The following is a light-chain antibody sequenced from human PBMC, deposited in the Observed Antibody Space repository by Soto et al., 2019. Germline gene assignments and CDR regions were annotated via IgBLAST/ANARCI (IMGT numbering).Light chain of an antibody. CDR2: NVS. V-gene: IGLV2-14*01. Sequence: QSALTQPASVSGSPGQSITISCTGTSSDGGGYNYVSWYQQHPGKAPKLMIYNVSSRPSGVSNRFSGSKSGNTASLTISGLQAEDEADYYCSSYRSNSPWVFGGGTKLTVL. J-gene: IGLJ3*02. CDR1: SSDGGGYNY. CDR3: SSYRSNSPWV.